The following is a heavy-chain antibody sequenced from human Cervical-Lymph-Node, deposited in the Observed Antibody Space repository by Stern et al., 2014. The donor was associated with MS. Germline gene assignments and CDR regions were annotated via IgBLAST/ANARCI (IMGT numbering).Heavy chain of an antibody. D-gene: IGHD3-10*01. Sequence: VQLVESGAEVKKPGASVKISCRASGFTLTSYYIHWVRQAPGQGLEWMGIIKPSGGSTSYAQKVQGRVTMTRDTSTSTVYMEMGSLRSEDTAVYYCARPNTYGPEHYSSYYSMDVWGQGTAVTVSS. V-gene: IGHV1-46*04. J-gene: IGHJ6*02. CDR1: GFTLTSYY. CDR2: IKPSGGST. CDR3: ARPNTYGPEHYSSYYSMDV.